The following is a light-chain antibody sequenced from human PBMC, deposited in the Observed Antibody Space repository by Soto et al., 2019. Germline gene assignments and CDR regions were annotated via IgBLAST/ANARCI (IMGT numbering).Light chain of an antibody. CDR3: QQYNNWPPLT. CDR1: QSVSSN. Sequence: EIVMTQYPATLSVSPGERATLSCRASQSVSSNLAWYQQKPGQAPRLLIYVASTRATGIPARFSGSGSGTEFTLTISSLQSEDFAVYYCQQYNNWPPLTFGGGTKVEIK. V-gene: IGKV3-15*01. CDR2: VAS. J-gene: IGKJ4*01.